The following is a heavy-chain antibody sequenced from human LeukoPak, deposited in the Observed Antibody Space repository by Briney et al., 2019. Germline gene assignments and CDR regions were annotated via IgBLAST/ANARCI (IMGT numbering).Heavy chain of an antibody. Sequence: SETLSLTCTVSGGSISSSSYYWGWVRQPPGKGLEWIGRIYYSGRTFYNPSLKSRVTMSVDTSKNQSSLKLSSVTAAGRAVYYSARDRAAGLRFVEWLSAFDYWGQGTLVTVSS. J-gene: IGHJ4*02. CDR1: GGSISSSSYY. CDR2: IYYSGRT. D-gene: IGHD3-3*01. CDR3: ARDRAAGLRFVEWLSAFDY. V-gene: IGHV4-39*07.